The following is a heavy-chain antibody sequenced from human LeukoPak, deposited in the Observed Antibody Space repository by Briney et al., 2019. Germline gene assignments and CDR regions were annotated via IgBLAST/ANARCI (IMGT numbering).Heavy chain of an antibody. D-gene: IGHD1-1*01. CDR2: IGYTGDT. Sequence: SETLSLTCTISGDSISSGAYYWSWVRQLPENGLDWIGYIGYTGDTYYNPSLRSRTSISKDTSKTQFSLRLDSLTAADTAVYYCARVAAATTNPRFDFWGQGTVITVSS. CDR3: ARVAAATTNPRFDF. J-gene: IGHJ4*02. CDR1: GDSISSGAYY. V-gene: IGHV4-31*03.